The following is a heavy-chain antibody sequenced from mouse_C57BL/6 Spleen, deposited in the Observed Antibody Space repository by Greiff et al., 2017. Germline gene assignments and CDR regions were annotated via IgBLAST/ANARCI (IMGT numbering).Heavy chain of an antibody. CDR3: ASLYDGSYGDYFDY. V-gene: IGHV5-4*01. CDR2: ISDGGSYT. Sequence: EVHLVESGGGLVKPGGSLKLSCAASGFTFSSYAMSWVRQTPEKRLEWVATISDGGSYTYYPDNVKGRFTISRDNAKNNLYLQMSHLKSEDTAMYYCASLYDGSYGDYFDYWGQGTTLTVSS. J-gene: IGHJ2*01. CDR1: GFTFSSYA. D-gene: IGHD2-3*01.